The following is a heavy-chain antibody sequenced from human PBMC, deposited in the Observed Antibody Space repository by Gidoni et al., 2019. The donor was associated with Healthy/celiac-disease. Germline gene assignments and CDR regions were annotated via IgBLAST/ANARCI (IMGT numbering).Heavy chain of an antibody. Sequence: QVQLVESGGGVVKHGGSMRLAGAAAGVTVSDYYMSWIRQAPGKGLVLVSYISSSSSYPTSAASVKGRFPISRDNAKNSLYLQMNSLRAEDTAVYYCAREEGGRDGYNFDYWGQGTLVTVSS. D-gene: IGHD5-12*01. CDR3: AREEGGRDGYNFDY. CDR2: ISSSSSYP. V-gene: IGHV3-11*06. J-gene: IGHJ4*02. CDR1: GVTVSDYY.